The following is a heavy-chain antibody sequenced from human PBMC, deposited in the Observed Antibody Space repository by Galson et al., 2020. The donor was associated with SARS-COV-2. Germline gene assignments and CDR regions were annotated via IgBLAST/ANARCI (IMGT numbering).Heavy chain of an antibody. Sequence: GESLMISCAASGFTVSSNYMTWVRQAPGKGLEWVSLIYSDSSASYADSAKGRFTISRDNSKNTLYLQMNSLRADDTAVYYCAGEAGFRLDGRSQGTTVTVSS. J-gene: IGHJ6*02. CDR3: AGEAGFRLDG. V-gene: IGHV3-66*01. D-gene: IGHD3-10*01. CDR1: GFTVSSNY. CDR2: IYSDSSA.